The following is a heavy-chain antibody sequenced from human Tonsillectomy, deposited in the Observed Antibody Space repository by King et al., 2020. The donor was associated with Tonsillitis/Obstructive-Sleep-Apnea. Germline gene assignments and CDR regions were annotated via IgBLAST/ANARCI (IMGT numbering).Heavy chain of an antibody. J-gene: IGHJ2*01. D-gene: IGHD6-19*01. Sequence: VQLVESGGGVVQPGRSLRLSCAGSGFTLSDYSMHWVRQAPGKGLEWVAVISVDGSIKYYADSVKGRFSISRDNSKNTLNLQLNSLRTEDTAVYYCVRDVSERGWHWYFDLWGRGTLITVSS. CDR1: GFTLSDYS. V-gene: IGHV3-30*04. CDR2: ISVDGSIK. CDR3: VRDVSERGWHWYFDL.